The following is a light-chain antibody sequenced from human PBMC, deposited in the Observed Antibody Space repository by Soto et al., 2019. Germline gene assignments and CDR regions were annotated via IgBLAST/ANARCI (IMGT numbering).Light chain of an antibody. V-gene: IGLV2-11*01. CDR1: SSDIGDYNY. CDR3: CSYAATNTFL. CDR2: DVT. J-gene: IGLJ1*01. Sequence: QSALTQPRSVSGSPGQSVTISCTVTSSDIGDYNYVSWYQQHPGKAPQLIIYDVTKRPSGVPDRFSGSKSDNTASLTISGLQAEDEADYYCCSYAATNTFLFGTGTKVTVL.